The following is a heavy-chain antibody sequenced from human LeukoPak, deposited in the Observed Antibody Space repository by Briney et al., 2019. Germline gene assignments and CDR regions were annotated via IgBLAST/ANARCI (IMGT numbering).Heavy chain of an antibody. CDR2: IYTSGST. CDR1: GGSISNGSYY. CDR3: ARVGRTGGFDY. Sequence: SETLSLTCTVSGGSISNGSYYWSWIRQPAGKGLEWIGRIYTSGSTNYNPSLKSRVTISVDTSKNQFSLKLSSVTAADTAVYYCARVGRTGGFDYWGQGTLVTVSS. J-gene: IGHJ4*02. V-gene: IGHV4-61*02. D-gene: IGHD4-17*01.